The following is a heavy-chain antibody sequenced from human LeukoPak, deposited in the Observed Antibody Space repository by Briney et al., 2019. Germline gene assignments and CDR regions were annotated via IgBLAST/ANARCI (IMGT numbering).Heavy chain of an antibody. V-gene: IGHV1-2*02. CDR3: AKDKGESYNDY. CDR1: GYTFTGYY. D-gene: IGHD1-26*01. Sequence: GASVTVSCKASGYTFTGYYMHWLRQAPGQGLEWLGWVNPNSGDTNYAQKFQGRVTMTRDTSIITAYMELSRVTSDDTAVNDCAKDKGESYNDYWGQGTLVTVSS. J-gene: IGHJ4*02. CDR2: VNPNSGDT.